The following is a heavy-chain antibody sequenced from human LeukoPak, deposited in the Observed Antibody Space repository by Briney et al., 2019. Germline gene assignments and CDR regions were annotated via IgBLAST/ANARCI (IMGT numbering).Heavy chain of an antibody. V-gene: IGHV1-2*02. D-gene: IGHD6-13*01. CDR1: GYTFTDYY. CDR2: INPNSGGT. Sequence: AASVKASCKASGYTFTDYYMHWVRQAPGQGLEWMGWINPNSGGTNYAQQFQGRVTMTRDTSISTAYMELSNLRSDDTAVYYCARGIAAAGGRWFDPWGQGTLVTVSS. J-gene: IGHJ5*02. CDR3: ARGIAAAGGRWFDP.